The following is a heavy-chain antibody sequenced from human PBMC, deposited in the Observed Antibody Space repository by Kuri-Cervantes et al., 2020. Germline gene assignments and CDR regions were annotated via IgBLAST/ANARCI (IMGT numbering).Heavy chain of an antibody. V-gene: IGHV4-31*03. CDR1: GASISSSSYY. D-gene: IGHD2-15*01. Sequence: SETLSLTCTVSGASISSSSYYWGWIRQHPGKGLEWIGYIYYSGSTYYNPSLKSRVTISVDTSKNQFPLKLSSVTAADTAVYYCARYFSDKYCSGGSCLWFDPWGQGTLVTVSS. J-gene: IGHJ5*02. CDR3: ARYFSDKYCSGGSCLWFDP. CDR2: IYYSGST.